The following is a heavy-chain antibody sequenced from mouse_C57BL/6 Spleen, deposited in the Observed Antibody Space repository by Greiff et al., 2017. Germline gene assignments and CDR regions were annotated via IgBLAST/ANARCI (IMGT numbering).Heavy chain of an antibody. V-gene: IGHV1-69*01. CDR2: IDPSDSYT. CDR3: ARGGIY. CDR1: GYTFTSYW. J-gene: IGHJ2*01. Sequence: QVQLKQPGAELVMPGASVKLSCKASGYTFTSYWMHWVKQRPGQGLEWIGEIDPSDSYTNYNQKFKGKSTLTVDKSSSTAYMQLSSLTSEDSAVYYCARGGIYYGQGTTLTVSS.